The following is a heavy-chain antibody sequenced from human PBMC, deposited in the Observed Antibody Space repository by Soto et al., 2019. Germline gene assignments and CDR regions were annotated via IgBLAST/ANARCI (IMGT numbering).Heavy chain of an antibody. Sequence: PGGSLRLSCAASGFTFSTSSMNWVRQAPGKGLEWVSYISSSSSSIYYADSVKSRFTISRDNAKNSLYLQMTSLRAEDTAVYYCAKTGCTGGSCLYRGQGTLVTVPS. V-gene: IGHV3-48*01. CDR2: ISSSSSSI. J-gene: IGHJ4*02. CDR3: AKTGCTGGSCLY. D-gene: IGHD2-15*01. CDR1: GFTFSTSS.